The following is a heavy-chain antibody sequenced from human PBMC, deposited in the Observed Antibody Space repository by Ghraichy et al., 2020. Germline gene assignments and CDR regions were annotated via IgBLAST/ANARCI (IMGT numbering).Heavy chain of an antibody. CDR2: IYYSGST. J-gene: IGHJ4*02. D-gene: IGHD3-22*01. Sequence: SETLSLTCTVSGGSISSYYWSWIRQPPGKGLEWIGYIYYSGSTNYNPSLKSRVTISVDTSKNQFSLTLSSVTAADTAVYYCAGTYYYDSSGYYYPKSQSQGSFDYWGQGTLVTVSS. CDR3: AGTYYYDSSGYYYPKSQSQGSFDY. V-gene: IGHV4-59*08. CDR1: GGSISSYY.